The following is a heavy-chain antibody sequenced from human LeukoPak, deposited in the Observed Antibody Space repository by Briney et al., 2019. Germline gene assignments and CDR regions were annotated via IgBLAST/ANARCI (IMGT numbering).Heavy chain of an antibody. J-gene: IGHJ6*02. D-gene: IGHD3-16*01. CDR1: GGTLSGYA. Sequence: ASVKVSCKASGGTLSGYAISWVRQAPGQGLEWMGGIIPIFGTANYAQKLQGRVTMTTDTSTSTAYMELRSLRSDDTAVYYCARVGGPVRHYMDVWGQGTTVTVSS. CDR3: ARVGGPVRHYMDV. V-gene: IGHV1-69*05. CDR2: IIPIFGTA.